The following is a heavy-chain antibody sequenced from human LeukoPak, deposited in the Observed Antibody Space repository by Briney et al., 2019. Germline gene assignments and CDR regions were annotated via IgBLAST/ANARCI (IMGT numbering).Heavy chain of an antibody. J-gene: IGHJ4*02. V-gene: IGHV4-34*01. CDR2: INHSGST. D-gene: IGHD3-10*01. Sequence: SETLSLTCAVYGGSFSGYYWSWIRQPPGKGLEWIGEINHSGSTNYNPSLKSRVTISVDTSKNQFFLKLSSVTAADTAVYYCARSNMVRGVRALDYWGQGTLVTVSS. CDR1: GGSFSGYY. CDR3: ARSNMVRGVRALDY.